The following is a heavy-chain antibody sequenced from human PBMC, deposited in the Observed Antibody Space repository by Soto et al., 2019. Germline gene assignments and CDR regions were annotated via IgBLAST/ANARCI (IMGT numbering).Heavy chain of an antibody. V-gene: IGHV4-39*07. Sequence: SETLSLTCTVSGASISSTSYFWGWIRQPPGKGLEWIGSFYLSESTHYTPSLKSRVTMSVDTSKNQFSLQLSSVTAADTAVYYCTRDLNRVFDFWGLGKLVTVSS. J-gene: IGHJ4*02. CDR1: GASISSTSYF. D-gene: IGHD3-10*01. CDR3: TRDLNRVFDF. CDR2: FYLSEST.